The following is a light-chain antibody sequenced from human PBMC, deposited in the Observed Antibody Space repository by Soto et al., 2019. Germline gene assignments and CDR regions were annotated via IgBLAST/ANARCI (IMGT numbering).Light chain of an antibody. CDR1: SGDVGGYNY. J-gene: IGLJ2*01. V-gene: IGLV2-8*01. CDR3: SSYAGRNSLV. CDR2: EVS. Sequence: QSALTQPPSASGSPGQSVTISCTGTSGDVGGYNYVSWYQQHPGKAPKLMLFEVSNRPSGVPDRFSGSKSGNTASLTVSGLQAEDEADSYCSSYAGRNSLVFGGGTKLTVL.